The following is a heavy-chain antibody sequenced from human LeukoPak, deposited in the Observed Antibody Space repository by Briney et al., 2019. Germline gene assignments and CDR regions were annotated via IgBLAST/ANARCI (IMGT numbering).Heavy chain of an antibody. CDR3: ASVIKGSGFYYYYYMDV. Sequence: PSETLSLTCGVYGVASSGNYWSWIRQPPGKGLEWIGEINHSGSTNYNPSLKSRVTISVDTSKNQFSLKLSSVTAADTAVYYCASVIKGSGFYYYYYMDVWGKGATVTVSS. J-gene: IGHJ6*03. V-gene: IGHV4-34*01. D-gene: IGHD5-12*01. CDR1: GVASSGNY. CDR2: INHSGST.